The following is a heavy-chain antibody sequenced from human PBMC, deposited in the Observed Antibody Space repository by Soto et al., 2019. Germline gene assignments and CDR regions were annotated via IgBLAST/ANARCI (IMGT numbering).Heavy chain of an antibody. CDR1: GFTFTNAW. CDR3: TTDRGITELDIFAS. V-gene: IGHV3-15*01. CDR2: IKSKTDGGTT. D-gene: IGHD1-7*01. J-gene: IGHJ4*02. Sequence: GGSLRLSCAASGFTFTNAWMSWVRQAPGKGLEWVGRIKSKTDGGTTEYPAPVKGRFTISRDDSKNTLSLQMDSLKTEDTGLYYFTTDRGITELDIFASRGLGTLVTVSS.